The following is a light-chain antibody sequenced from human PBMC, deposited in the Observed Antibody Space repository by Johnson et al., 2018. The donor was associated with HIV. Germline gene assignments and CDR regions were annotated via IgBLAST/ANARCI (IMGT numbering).Light chain of an antibody. Sequence: QSMLTQPPSVSAAPGQKVTISCSGSSSNIGNNYVSWYQQLPGTAPKLLIYENNKRPSGIPDRFSGSKSGTSATLGITRLQTGDEADYYCGTWDSSLSAEVFGTGTKFTVL. V-gene: IGLV1-51*02. CDR1: SSNIGNNY. CDR2: ENN. J-gene: IGLJ1*01. CDR3: GTWDSSLSAEV.